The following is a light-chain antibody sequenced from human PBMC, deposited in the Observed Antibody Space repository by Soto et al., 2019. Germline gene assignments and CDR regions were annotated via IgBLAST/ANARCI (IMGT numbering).Light chain of an antibody. Sequence: QSVLTQPPSVSAAPGQKVTISCSGSNSNVGSNYVSWYQQLPGTAPKLLIYDNGKRSSGIPDRFSGSQSGTSATLGITGLQTGDEADYYCGTWDNSLSAVFGGGTKVTVL. CDR3: GTWDNSLSAV. V-gene: IGLV1-51*01. CDR1: NSNVGSNY. J-gene: IGLJ2*01. CDR2: DNG.